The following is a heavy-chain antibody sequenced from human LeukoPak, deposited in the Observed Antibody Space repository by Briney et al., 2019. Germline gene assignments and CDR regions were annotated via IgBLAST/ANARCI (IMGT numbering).Heavy chain of an antibody. D-gene: IGHD2-15*01. CDR2: IYYSGST. CDR1: GGSISSYD. J-gene: IGHJ5*02. V-gene: IGHV4-59*01. Sequence: SETLSLTCTVSGGSISSYDWSWIRQPPGKGLEWIGYIYYSGSTNYNPSLKSRVTISVDTSKNQFSLKLSSVTAADTAVYYCARAHVVNLINWFDPWGQGTLVTVSS. CDR3: ARAHVVNLINWFDP.